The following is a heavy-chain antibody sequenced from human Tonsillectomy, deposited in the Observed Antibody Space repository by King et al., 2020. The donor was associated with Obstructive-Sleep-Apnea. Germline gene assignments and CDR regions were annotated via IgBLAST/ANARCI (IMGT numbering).Heavy chain of an antibody. CDR1: GFTFSSYG. CDR2: IHYDGSDK. D-gene: IGHD3-16*01. CDR3: AVPKKCYDYVWGSLPPCWFFDY. V-gene: IGHV3-30*02. J-gene: IGHJ4*02. Sequence: VQLVESGGGVVQPGRSLRLSCAASGFTFSSYGMHWVRQAPGKGLEWVAFIHYDGSDKYYADSVKGRFTISRDNSKNTLYLQMNSLRAEDTAVYYCAVPKKCYDYVWGSLPPCWFFDYWGQGTLVTVSS.